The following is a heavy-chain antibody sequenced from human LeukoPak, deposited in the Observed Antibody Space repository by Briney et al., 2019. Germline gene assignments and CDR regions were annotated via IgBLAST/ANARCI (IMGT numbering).Heavy chain of an antibody. Sequence: SETLSLTCAVYGGSFSGYSWNWIRQPPVRGLEWIGEINHSGGTNYNPSLKSRVTISVDTSKKQFSLKLSSVTAADTAVYYCARGVDYYGVWGQGTLVTVSS. CDR2: INHSGGT. CDR1: GGSFSGYS. D-gene: IGHD3-10*01. V-gene: IGHV4-34*01. J-gene: IGHJ4*02. CDR3: ARGVDYYGV.